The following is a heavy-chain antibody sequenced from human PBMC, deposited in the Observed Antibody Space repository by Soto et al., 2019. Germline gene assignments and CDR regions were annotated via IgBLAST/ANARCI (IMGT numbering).Heavy chain of an antibody. V-gene: IGHV4-4*07. CDR1: GGAISSYY. J-gene: IGHJ6*02. CDR3: ARVAFSYFGMDV. CDR2: VFSSGST. Sequence: QVQLQESGPGLVTPSETLSLTCSVPGGAISSYYWSWVRQPAGKGLEWIGRVFSSGSTNYNASLKSRVSMSIDTSKNEVSLTLRSVTAADTAVYYCARVAFSYFGMDVWGPGTTVTVSS. D-gene: IGHD3-3*02.